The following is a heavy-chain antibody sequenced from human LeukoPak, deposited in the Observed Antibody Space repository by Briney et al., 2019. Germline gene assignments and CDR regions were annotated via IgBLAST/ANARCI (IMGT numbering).Heavy chain of an antibody. CDR2: FDPEGGET. CDR3: ATGPKWLVARVDY. V-gene: IGHV1-24*01. Sequence: ASVKVSCKVSGYTLTELSMHWVRQAPGKGLEWMGGFDPEGGETIYAQKFQGRVTMTEDTSTDTAYMELSSLRSEDTAVYYCATGPKWLVARVDYWGQGTLVTVSS. CDR1: GYTLTELS. D-gene: IGHD6-19*01. J-gene: IGHJ4*02.